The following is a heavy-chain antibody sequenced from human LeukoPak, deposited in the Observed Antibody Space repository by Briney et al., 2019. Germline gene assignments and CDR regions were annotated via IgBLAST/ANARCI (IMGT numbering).Heavy chain of an antibody. CDR1: SGSFSGYY. D-gene: IGHD3-22*01. V-gene: IGHV4-34*01. CDR3: ARVSGDYYDSSGRPFDY. CDR2: INHSGST. Sequence: SETLSLTCAVYSGSFSGYYWSWIRQPPGKGLEWIGEINHSGSTNYNPSLKSRVTVSVDTSKNQFSLKLSSVTAADTAVYYCARVSGDYYDSSGRPFDYWGQGTLVTVSS. J-gene: IGHJ4*02.